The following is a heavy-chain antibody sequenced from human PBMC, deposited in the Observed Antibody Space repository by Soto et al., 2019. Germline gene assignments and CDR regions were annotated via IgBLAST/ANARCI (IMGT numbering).Heavy chain of an antibody. D-gene: IGHD3-10*01. CDR2: INGDGSIA. J-gene: IGHJ5*02. CDR3: ARAPRGYNFGPATYYDL. Sequence: PGGSLRLSCAASGFTFSKFWMHWVRQVPGKGLVWVSRINGDGSIANYADSVKGRFSISRDNAKNTVDLQMNSLGPEDTALYYCARAPRGYNFGPATYYDLWGQGILVTVSS. V-gene: IGHV3-74*01. CDR1: GFTFSKFW.